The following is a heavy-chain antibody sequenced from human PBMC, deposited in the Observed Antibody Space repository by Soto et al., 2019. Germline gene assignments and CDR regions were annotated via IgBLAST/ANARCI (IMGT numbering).Heavy chain of an antibody. V-gene: IGHV1-69*13. Sequence: ASVKVSCKASGGTFSSYAISWVRQAPGQGLEWMGGIIPIFGTANYAQKFQGRVTITADESTSTAYMELSSLRSEDTAVYYCARNMITSGGVIVKDYYYYGMDVWGQGTTVTVSS. CDR2: IIPIFGTA. J-gene: IGHJ6*02. CDR3: ARNMITSGGVIVKDYYYYGMDV. CDR1: GGTFSSYA. D-gene: IGHD3-16*02.